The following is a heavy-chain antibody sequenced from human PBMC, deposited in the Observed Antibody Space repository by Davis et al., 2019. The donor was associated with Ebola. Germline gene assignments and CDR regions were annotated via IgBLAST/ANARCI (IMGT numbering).Heavy chain of an antibody. CDR1: GFTFSTYG. Sequence: PGGSLRLSCAASGFTFSTYGMHWVRQAPGKGLEWVAVISYDGSHKYSADSVRGRFAISRDNSKNTLYLQMNNLRAEDTALYYCARHASGDFWYFGLWGRGTLVTVSS. V-gene: IGHV3-30*03. J-gene: IGHJ2*01. CDR3: ARHASGDFWYFGL. D-gene: IGHD4-17*01. CDR2: ISYDGSHK.